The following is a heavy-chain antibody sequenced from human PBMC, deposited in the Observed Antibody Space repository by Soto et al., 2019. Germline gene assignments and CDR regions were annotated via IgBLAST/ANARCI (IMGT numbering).Heavy chain of an antibody. CDR1: GLTFSGAG. V-gene: IGHV3-73*01. J-gene: IGHJ3*02. D-gene: IGHD2-2*01. Sequence: GGSLRLSGTASGLTFSGAGIHWVRQASGKGLEWVGRIRSKANNYATAYAASVKGRFTISRDDSKNTAYLQMNSLKTEDTAVYYCTRMTEIVVVQSFDIWAQGTMVTVSS. CDR2: IRSKANNYAT. CDR3: TRMTEIVVVQSFDI.